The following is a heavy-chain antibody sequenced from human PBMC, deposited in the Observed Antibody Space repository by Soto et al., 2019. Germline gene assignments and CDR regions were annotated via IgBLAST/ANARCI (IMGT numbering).Heavy chain of an antibody. J-gene: IGHJ6*02. CDR2: INGYTGNT. CDR1: GYTFTSYG. D-gene: IGHD3-16*01. CDR3: ARCWVIGKGGMDV. V-gene: IGHV1-18*01. Sequence: QVQLVQSGAEVKKPGASVKVSCKASGYTFTSYGFSWVRQAPGQGLEWMGWINGYTGNTHYAQKFQGRVTMTTDTSTSPAYMALWTLISDDTAVYYCARCWVIGKGGMDVWGQGTTVTVSS.